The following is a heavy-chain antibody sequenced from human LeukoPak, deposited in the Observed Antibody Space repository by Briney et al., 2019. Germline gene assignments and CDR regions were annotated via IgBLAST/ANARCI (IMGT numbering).Heavy chain of an antibody. Sequence: GASVKVSCKASGGTFSSYAISWVRQAPGQGLEWMGRIIPIFRTANYAQKFQGRVTITTDESTSTAYMELSSLRSEDTAVYDCANYLVPPSEWSDRDWFDPWGQGTLVTVSS. CDR2: IIPIFRTA. CDR3: ANYLVPPSEWSDRDWFDP. CDR1: GGTFSSYA. J-gene: IGHJ5*02. V-gene: IGHV1-69*05. D-gene: IGHD3-3*01.